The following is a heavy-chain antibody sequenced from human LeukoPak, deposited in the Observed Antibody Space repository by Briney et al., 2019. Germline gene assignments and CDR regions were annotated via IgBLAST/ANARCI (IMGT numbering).Heavy chain of an antibody. CDR2: IYYSGST. Sequence: PSETLSLTCTVSGGSISSSSYYWGWIRQPPGKGLEWIGSIYYSGSTYYNPSLKSRVTISVDTSKNQFSLKLSSVTAADTAVYYCARAHNYCSSTSCPQAYYYMDVWGKGTTVTVSS. CDR1: GGSISSSSYY. V-gene: IGHV4-39*07. D-gene: IGHD2-2*01. J-gene: IGHJ6*03. CDR3: ARAHNYCSSTSCPQAYYYMDV.